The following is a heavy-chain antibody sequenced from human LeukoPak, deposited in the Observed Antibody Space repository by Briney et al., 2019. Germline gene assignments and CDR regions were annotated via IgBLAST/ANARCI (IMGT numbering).Heavy chain of an antibody. Sequence: GGSLRLSCAASGFTFSSYAMSWARQAPGKGLEWVSAISGSGGSTYYADSVKGRFTISRDNSKNTLYLQMNSLRAEDTAVYYCAMAYYDILTGYYPFDYWGQGTLVTVSS. CDR3: AMAYYDILTGYYPFDY. D-gene: IGHD3-9*01. CDR2: ISGSGGST. J-gene: IGHJ4*02. CDR1: GFTFSSYA. V-gene: IGHV3-23*01.